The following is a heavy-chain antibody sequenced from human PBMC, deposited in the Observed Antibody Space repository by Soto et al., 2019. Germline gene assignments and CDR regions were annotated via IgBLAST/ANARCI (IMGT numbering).Heavy chain of an antibody. V-gene: IGHV1-18*04. J-gene: IGHJ4*02. Sequence: QVRLVQSGAEVKKPGASVKVSCLTSGYTFSTYGITWVRQAPGQGLEWMGRITTYNDRTDYAESLQGRITMTTDASTSTVYLELSSLTSDDTAVYYCARQRDTFDRIVDYWGQGTLVTVSS. CDR2: ITTYNDRT. CDR3: ARQRDTFDRIVDY. D-gene: IGHD3-9*01. CDR1: GYTFSTYG.